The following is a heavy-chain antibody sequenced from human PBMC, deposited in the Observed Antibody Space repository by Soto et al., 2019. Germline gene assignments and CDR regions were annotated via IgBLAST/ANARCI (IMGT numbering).Heavy chain of an antibody. V-gene: IGHV1-2*02. CDR3: ARVRDSSGYTDY. D-gene: IGHD3-22*01. CDR2: INPNSGGT. CDR1: GGTFTGYY. J-gene: IGHJ4*02. Sequence: ASVKVSCKASGGTFTGYYMHWLRQAPGQGLEWMGWINPNSGGTNYAQKFQGRVTMTRDTSISTAYMELSRLRSDDTAVYYCARVRDSSGYTDYWGQGTLVTVSS.